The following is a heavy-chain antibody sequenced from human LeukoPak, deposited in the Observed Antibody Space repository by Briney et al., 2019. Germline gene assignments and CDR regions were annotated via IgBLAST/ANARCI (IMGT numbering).Heavy chain of an antibody. CDR3: ARGNYYDGSGYYYVFDY. CDR2: IYYSGST. CDR1: GGSISSYY. D-gene: IGHD3-22*01. J-gene: IGHJ4*02. Sequence: SETLSLTCTVSGGSISSYYWSWIRQPPGKGLEWIGYIYYSGSTNYNPSLKSRVTISVDTSKNQFSLKLSSVTAADTAVYYCARGNYYDGSGYYYVFDYWGQGTLVTVSS. V-gene: IGHV4-59*01.